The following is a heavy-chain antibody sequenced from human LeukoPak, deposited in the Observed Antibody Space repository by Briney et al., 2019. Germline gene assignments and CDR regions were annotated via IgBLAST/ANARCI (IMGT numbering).Heavy chain of an antibody. Sequence: ASVKVSCKASGYTFTGYYMHWVRQAPGQGLEWMGWINPNSGGTNYAQKFQGRVTMTRDTSISTAYLQWSSLKASDTAMYYCARQDSRIAAAGTLVDYWGQGTLVTVSS. V-gene: IGHV1-2*02. D-gene: IGHD6-13*01. CDR1: GYTFTGYY. CDR2: INPNSGGT. J-gene: IGHJ4*02. CDR3: ARQDSRIAAAGTLVDY.